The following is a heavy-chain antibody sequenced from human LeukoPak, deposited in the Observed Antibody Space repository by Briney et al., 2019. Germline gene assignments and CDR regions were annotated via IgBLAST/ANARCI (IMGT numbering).Heavy chain of an antibody. Sequence: GGSLRLSCAASGFTFSSYAMHWVRQAPGKGLEYVSAISSNGGSTYYANSVKGRFTISRDNSKNTLYLQMGSLRAEDMAVYYCARVGSGYDSNYYYGMDVWGQGTTVTVSS. D-gene: IGHD5-12*01. CDR3: ARVGSGYDSNYYYGMDV. J-gene: IGHJ6*02. CDR1: GFTFSSYA. CDR2: ISSNGGST. V-gene: IGHV3-64*01.